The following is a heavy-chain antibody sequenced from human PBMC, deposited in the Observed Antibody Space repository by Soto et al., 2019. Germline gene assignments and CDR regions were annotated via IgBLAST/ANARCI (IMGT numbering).Heavy chain of an antibody. CDR2: ISYDGSNK. Sequence: GSLRLSCAASGFTFSSDGMHWVRQAPGKGLEWVAVISYDGSNKYYADSVKGRFTISRDNSKNTLYLQMNSPRAEDTAVYYCAKDSGYAADYWGQGTLVTVSS. V-gene: IGHV3-30*18. D-gene: IGHD6-25*01. CDR1: GFTFSSDG. CDR3: AKDSGYAADY. J-gene: IGHJ4*02.